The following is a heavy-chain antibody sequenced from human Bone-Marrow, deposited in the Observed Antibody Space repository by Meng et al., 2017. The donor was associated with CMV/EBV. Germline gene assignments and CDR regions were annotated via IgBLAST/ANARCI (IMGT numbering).Heavy chain of an antibody. D-gene: IGHD5/OR15-5a*01. J-gene: IGHJ6*02. CDR3: AREGRGGLPLGFGMDV. CDR2: ISYDGSNK. CDR1: GFDFSSHS. Sequence: GESLKISCVASGFDFSSHSMDWVRQAPGKGLEWVAVISYDGSNKYYADSVKGRFTISRDNSKNTLYLQMNSLRAEDTAVYYCAREGRGGLPLGFGMDVWGQGTTVTVSS. V-gene: IGHV3-30*03.